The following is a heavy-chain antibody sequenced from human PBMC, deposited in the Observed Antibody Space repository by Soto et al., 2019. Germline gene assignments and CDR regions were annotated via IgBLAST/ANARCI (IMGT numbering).Heavy chain of an antibody. D-gene: IGHD3-9*01. CDR3: ARNTYYDILTGYFPFDD. CDR2: IIPIFGTA. V-gene: IGHV1-69*01. Sequence: QVQLVQSGAEVKKPGSSVKVSCKASGGTFSSYAISWVRQAPGQGLEWMGGIIPIFGTANYAQKFQGRVTITADESTSTAYMELSSLRSEDTAVYYCARNTYYDILTGYFPFDDWGQGTLVTVSS. CDR1: GGTFSSYA. J-gene: IGHJ4*02.